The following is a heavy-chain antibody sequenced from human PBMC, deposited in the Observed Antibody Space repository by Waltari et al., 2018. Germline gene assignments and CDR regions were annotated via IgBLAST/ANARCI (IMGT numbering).Heavy chain of an antibody. CDR2: INCRNGGT. Sequence: IQVVQSGHEVRNPGASVTVSCKASGYIFINYFIHWVRQAPGQGLEWIGRINCRNGGTDYAQKFQGRATLTRDTSISTAYMELSGLTLDDTAIYYCTVIAGDFDIWGPGTMVTASS. CDR3: TVIAGDFDI. CDR1: GYIFINYF. D-gene: IGHD2-21*01. J-gene: IGHJ3*02. V-gene: IGHV1-2*06.